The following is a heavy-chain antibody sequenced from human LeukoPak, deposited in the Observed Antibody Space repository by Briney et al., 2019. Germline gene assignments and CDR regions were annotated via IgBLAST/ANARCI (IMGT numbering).Heavy chain of an antibody. Sequence: GGSLRLFCAASGFTFSSYSMNWVRQDPGKGLEWVSSISSSSSYIYYADSVKGRFTISRDNAKNSLHLQMNSLRAEDTAVYYCARTMVRGAIASWGQGTLVTVSS. CDR1: GFTFSSYS. CDR2: ISSSSSYI. J-gene: IGHJ4*02. D-gene: IGHD3-10*01. V-gene: IGHV3-21*01. CDR3: ARTMVRGAIAS.